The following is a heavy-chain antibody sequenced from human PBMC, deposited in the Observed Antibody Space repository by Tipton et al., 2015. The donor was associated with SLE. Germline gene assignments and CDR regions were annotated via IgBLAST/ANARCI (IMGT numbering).Heavy chain of an antibody. D-gene: IGHD2-15*01. CDR1: GGSISSSNW. CDR2: IYHSGST. CDR3: ARRGGGFCSGGTCFYDYAMDV. J-gene: IGHJ6*02. Sequence: TLSLTCAVSGGSISSSNWWSWVRQPPGKGLEWIGEIYHSGSTNYNPSLKSRVTISVDKSKNQFSLKLSSVTAADTAVYYCARRGGGFCSGGTCFYDYAMDVWGQGTTVTVSS. V-gene: IGHV4-4*02.